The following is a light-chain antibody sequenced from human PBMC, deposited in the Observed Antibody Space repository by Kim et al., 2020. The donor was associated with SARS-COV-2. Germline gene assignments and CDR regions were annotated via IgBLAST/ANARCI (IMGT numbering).Light chain of an antibody. V-gene: IGLV3-9*01. Sequence: SYELTQPVSVSVTLGQTATLTCEGDNVGSQIVHWYQQKPGQAPVRVIYGDFKRPTGIPERFLGSKSGNTATLTINRVQAGEEADYFCQVWDTNTYVFGSG. CDR1: NVGSQI. J-gene: IGLJ1*01. CDR3: QVWDTNTYV. CDR2: GDF.